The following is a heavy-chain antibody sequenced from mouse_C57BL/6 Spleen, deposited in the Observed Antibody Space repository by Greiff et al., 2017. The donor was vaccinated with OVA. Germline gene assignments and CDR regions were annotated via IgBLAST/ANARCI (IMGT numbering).Heavy chain of an antibody. CDR1: GFTFSSYG. Sequence: EVKLMESGGDLVKPGGSLKLSCAASGFTFSSYGMSWVRQTPDKRLEWVATISSGGSYTYYPDSVKGRFTISRDNAKNTLYLQMSSLKSEDTAMYYCARDYGSSPFDYWGQGTTRTVSS. CDR3: ARDYGSSPFDY. V-gene: IGHV5-6*01. J-gene: IGHJ2*01. CDR2: ISSGGSYT. D-gene: IGHD1-1*01.